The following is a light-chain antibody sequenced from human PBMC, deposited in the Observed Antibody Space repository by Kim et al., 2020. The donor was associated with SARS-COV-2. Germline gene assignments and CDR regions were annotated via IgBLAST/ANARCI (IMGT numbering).Light chain of an antibody. J-gene: IGLJ2*01. CDR2: QDS. CDR3: QAWDSSTVV. CDR1: KLGDKY. V-gene: IGLV3-1*01. Sequence: VSPGQTASITCSGDKLGDKYVWWYQQKPGQSPVLVIYQDSKRPSGIPERFSGSNSGNTATLTISGTQAMDEADYYCQAWDSSTVVFGGGTQLTVL.